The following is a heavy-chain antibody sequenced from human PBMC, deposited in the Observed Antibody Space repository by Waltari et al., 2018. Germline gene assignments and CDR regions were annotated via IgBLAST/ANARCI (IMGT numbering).Heavy chain of an antibody. CDR1: GYTFTGDY. Sequence: QVQLVQSGAEVKKPGASVKVSCKASGYTFTGDYMHWVRQAPGQGLAWMGRIKPNIGGTSYAQKFQGRVTMTRDTSISTAYMELSRLISDDTAVYYCARDPSSSWYYFDYWGQGTLVTVSS. CDR2: IKPNIGGT. J-gene: IGHJ4*02. CDR3: ARDPSSSWYYFDY. V-gene: IGHV1-2*06. D-gene: IGHD6-13*01.